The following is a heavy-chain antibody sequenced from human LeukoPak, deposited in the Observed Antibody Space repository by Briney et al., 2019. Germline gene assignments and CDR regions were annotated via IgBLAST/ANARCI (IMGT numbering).Heavy chain of an antibody. Sequence: GGSLRLSCAASGFTFSSYSMNWVRQAPGKGLEWVANIKQDGSEKYYVASVKGRFTISRDNAKNSLYLQMNSLRAEDTAVYYCARERKYNWNDDYYSYGMDVWGQGTTVTVSS. CDR1: GFTFSSYS. CDR2: IKQDGSEK. J-gene: IGHJ6*02. D-gene: IGHD1-20*01. CDR3: ARERKYNWNDDYYSYGMDV. V-gene: IGHV3-7*01.